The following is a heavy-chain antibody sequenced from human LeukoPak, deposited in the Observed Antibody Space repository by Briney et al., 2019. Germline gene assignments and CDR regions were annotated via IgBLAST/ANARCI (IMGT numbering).Heavy chain of an antibody. Sequence: GESLMISCKGTAYSFSSYWIGWVHEMPGKGLEWMGIIYPGDFDTRYSPSFQGQVTISADKSISTAYLQWSSLKASDTAMYYCVRHRGDSRRGSDYWGQGTLVTVSS. V-gene: IGHV5-51*07. CDR2: IYPGDFDT. CDR3: VRHRGDSRRGSDY. D-gene: IGHD4-17*01. CDR1: AYSFSSYW. J-gene: IGHJ4*02.